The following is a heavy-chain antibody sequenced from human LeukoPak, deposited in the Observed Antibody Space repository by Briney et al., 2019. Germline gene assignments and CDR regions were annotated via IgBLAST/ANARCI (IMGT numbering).Heavy chain of an antibody. Sequence: GGSLRLSCAAAGFTVSSNYMSWVRQAPGKGPEWVSIIYSGGRTDYADSVKGRFTISRDNSKNTLYLQMNSLRAEDTAVYFCARETYYYGMDVWGQGTTVTVSS. CDR2: IYSGGRT. CDR1: GFTVSSNY. V-gene: IGHV3-66*01. J-gene: IGHJ6*02. CDR3: ARETYYYGMDV.